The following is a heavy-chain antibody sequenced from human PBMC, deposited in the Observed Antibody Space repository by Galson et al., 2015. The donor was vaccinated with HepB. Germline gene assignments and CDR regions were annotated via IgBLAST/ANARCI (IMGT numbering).Heavy chain of an antibody. D-gene: IGHD4-17*01. CDR3: ATEQYSDQILSAFDS. J-gene: IGHJ5*01. CDR1: GFIFGGYA. V-gene: IGHV3-23*01. Sequence: SLRLSCAGSGFIFGGYAMDWVRQAPGKGLEWVSGISGNGNNTYYADIVRGRFSISRDNSKNTLYLQMNSLRAEDTAVYYRATEQYSDQILSAFDSWGLGALVTVSA. CDR2: ISGNGNNT.